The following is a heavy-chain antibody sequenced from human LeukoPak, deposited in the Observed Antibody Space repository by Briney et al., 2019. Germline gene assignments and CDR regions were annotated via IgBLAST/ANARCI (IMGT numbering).Heavy chain of an antibody. Sequence: GSSVKVSCKASGGTFSSYAISWVRQAPGQGLEWMGGIIPIFGTANYAQKFQGRVTITADESTSTAYMELSSLRSEDTAVYYCATDGHYYGSGSYYDVDYWGQGTLVTVSS. V-gene: IGHV1-69*01. CDR1: GGTFSSYA. CDR2: IIPIFGTA. J-gene: IGHJ4*02. D-gene: IGHD3-10*01. CDR3: ATDGHYYGSGSYYDVDY.